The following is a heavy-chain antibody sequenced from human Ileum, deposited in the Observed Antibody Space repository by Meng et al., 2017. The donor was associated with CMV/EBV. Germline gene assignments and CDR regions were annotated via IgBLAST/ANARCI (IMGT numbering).Heavy chain of an antibody. V-gene: IGHV3-74*01. D-gene: IGHD2-21*01. CDR1: GFTFSTYW. CDR3: VRVCDGRASGNFDS. Sequence: GESLKISCAASGFTFSTYWMHWVRQVPGKGLVWVARVSPDGLSTNYADSVRGRFTISRDNANNIVYLQMNSLGVDDTALYYCVRVCDGRASGNFDSWGQGTLVTVSS. J-gene: IGHJ4*02. CDR2: VSPDGLST.